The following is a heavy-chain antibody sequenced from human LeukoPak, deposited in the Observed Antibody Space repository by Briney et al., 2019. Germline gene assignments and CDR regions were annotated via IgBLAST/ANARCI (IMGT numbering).Heavy chain of an antibody. J-gene: IGHJ4*02. CDR3: ARDIRGNYFDS. V-gene: IGHV3-43*01. CDR2: ISRDGSNP. Sequence: GGSLRLSCVASGFIFDDSLMRWVRQAPGKGLEWISLISRDGSNPYYTDSVKGRFTMSRDNSKNSLFLQMNSLTPEDTAVYYCARDIRGNYFDSWGQGTLVPVSS. D-gene: IGHD3-16*01. CDR1: GFIFDDSL.